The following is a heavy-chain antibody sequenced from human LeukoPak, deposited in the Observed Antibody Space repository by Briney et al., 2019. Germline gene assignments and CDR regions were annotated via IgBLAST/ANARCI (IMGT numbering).Heavy chain of an antibody. D-gene: IGHD1-26*01. V-gene: IGHV4-34*01. J-gene: IGHJ4*02. CDR3: ASMDGGSYYLDY. Sequence: SETLSLTCAVYGGSFSGYYWSWIRQPPGKGLEWIGEINHSGSTNYNPSLKSRVTISVDKSKNQFSLKLSSVTAADTAVYYCASMDGGSYYLDYWGQGTLVTVSS. CDR1: GGSFSGYY. CDR2: INHSGST.